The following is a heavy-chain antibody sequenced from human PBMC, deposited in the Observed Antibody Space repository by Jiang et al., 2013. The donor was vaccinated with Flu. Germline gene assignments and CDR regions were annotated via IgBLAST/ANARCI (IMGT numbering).Heavy chain of an antibody. J-gene: IGHJ4*02. V-gene: IGHV2-70*01. CDR1: GFSLSTSGMC. CDR2: IDWDDDK. CDR3: ARSLTPIAVTGHFDY. D-gene: IGHD6-19*01. Sequence: KPTQTLTLTCTFSGFSLSTSGMCVSWIRQPPGKALEWLALIDWDDDKYYSTSLKTRLTISKDTSKNQVVLTMTNMDPVDTATYYCARSLTPIAVTGHFDYWGQGTLVTVSS.